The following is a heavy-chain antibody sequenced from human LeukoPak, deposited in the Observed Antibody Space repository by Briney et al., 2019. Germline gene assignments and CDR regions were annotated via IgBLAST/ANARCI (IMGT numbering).Heavy chain of an antibody. J-gene: IGHJ4*02. Sequence: GGSLRLSCAASGFTFSSYAMSWVRQAPGKGLEWVSAISGSGGSTYYADSVKGRFTISRDNSKNTLYLQMNSLRAEDTAVYYCARDVIGDYFIDYWGQGTLVTVSS. CDR2: ISGSGGST. CDR1: GFTFSSYA. V-gene: IGHV3-23*01. D-gene: IGHD4-17*01. CDR3: ARDVIGDYFIDY.